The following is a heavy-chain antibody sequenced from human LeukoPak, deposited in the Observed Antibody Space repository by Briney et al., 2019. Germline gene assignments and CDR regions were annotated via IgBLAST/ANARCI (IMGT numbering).Heavy chain of an antibody. CDR2: INHSGST. J-gene: IGHJ4*02. Sequence: PETLSLTCAVYGGSFSGYYWSWLRPPPGRGLEWIGEINHSGSTNYNPCLTRRVDISVDTSKNQFSLKLSSVTAADTDVYYCAFITYYYDSSGYWETDYWGRGTLAIVSS. V-gene: IGHV4-34*01. D-gene: IGHD3-22*01. CDR1: GGSFSGYY. CDR3: AFITYYYDSSGYWETDY.